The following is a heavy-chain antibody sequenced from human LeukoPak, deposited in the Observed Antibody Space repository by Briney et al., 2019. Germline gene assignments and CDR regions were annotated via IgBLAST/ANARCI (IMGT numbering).Heavy chain of an antibody. D-gene: IGHD6-19*01. Sequence: GGSLRLSCAASGYTFSSYWMHWVRQAPGKGLVWVSRINTDGSSTSYADSVKGRFTISRDNAKNTLYLQMNSLRAEDTAVYYCASSIEQWLAYYYGMDVWGQGTRVTVSS. J-gene: IGHJ6*02. CDR3: ASSIEQWLAYYYGMDV. V-gene: IGHV3-74*01. CDR1: GYTFSSYW. CDR2: INTDGSST.